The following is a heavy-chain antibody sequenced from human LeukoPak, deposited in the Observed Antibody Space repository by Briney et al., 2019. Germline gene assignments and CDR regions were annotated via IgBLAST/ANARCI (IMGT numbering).Heavy chain of an antibody. J-gene: IGHJ6*02. Sequence: ASVKVSCKVSGYTFTSYGISWVRQAPGQGLEWMGWISAYNGNTNYAQKLQGRVTMTTDTSTSTAYMELRSLRSDDTAVYYCARAVLLWFGEFPMDVWGQGTTVTVSS. V-gene: IGHV1-18*01. CDR2: ISAYNGNT. CDR3: ARAVLLWFGEFPMDV. D-gene: IGHD3-10*01. CDR1: GYTFTSYG.